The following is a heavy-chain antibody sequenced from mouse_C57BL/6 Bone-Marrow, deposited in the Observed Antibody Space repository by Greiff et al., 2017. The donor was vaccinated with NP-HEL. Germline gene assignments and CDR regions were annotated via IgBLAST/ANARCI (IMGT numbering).Heavy chain of an antibody. CDR3: ARGHFDY. Sequence: VQLQQSGPELVKPGASVTISCKASGYAFSSSWMNWVKQRPGKGLEWIGRIYPGDGDTNYNGKFNGKATLTADKSSSTAYMQLSSLTSEDSAVYFCARGHFDYWGQGTTLTVSS. J-gene: IGHJ2*01. CDR2: IYPGDGDT. V-gene: IGHV1-82*01. CDR1: GYAFSSSW.